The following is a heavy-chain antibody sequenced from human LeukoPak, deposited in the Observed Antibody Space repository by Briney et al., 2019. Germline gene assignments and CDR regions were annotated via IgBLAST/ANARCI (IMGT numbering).Heavy chain of an antibody. J-gene: IGHJ4*02. D-gene: IGHD4-17*01. CDR2: VRNKPNGYTT. CDR3: TRVRHGDYFDY. V-gene: IGHV3-72*01. Sequence: GGSLRLSCAASGFSISYHYMDWVRQAPGKGLEWVGRVRNKPNGYTTDYGTSVKGRFTISRDDSKNSLYLQMNSLTSEATGVYYCTRVRHGDYFDYWGQGTLVSVSS. CDR1: GFSISYHY.